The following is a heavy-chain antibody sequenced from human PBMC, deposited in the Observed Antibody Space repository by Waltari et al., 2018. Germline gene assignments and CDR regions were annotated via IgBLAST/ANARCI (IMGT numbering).Heavy chain of an antibody. CDR1: GFTFRSYS. J-gene: IGHJ4*02. V-gene: IGHV3-21*01. CDR3: ARDPSDTAIQGVLDY. Sequence: EVQLVESGGGLVKPGGSLRLSCAASGFTFRSYSMNWVRQAPGKGLEWVSSISSSSSYIYYADSVKGRFTISRDNAKNSLYLQMNSLRAEDTAVYYCARDPSDTAIQGVLDYWGQGTLVTVSS. CDR2: ISSSSSYI. D-gene: IGHD5-18*01.